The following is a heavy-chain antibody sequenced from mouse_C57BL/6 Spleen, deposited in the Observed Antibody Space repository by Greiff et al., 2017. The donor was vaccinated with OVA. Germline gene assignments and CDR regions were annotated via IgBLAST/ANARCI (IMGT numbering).Heavy chain of an antibody. V-gene: IGHV1-55*01. CDR2: IYPGSGST. D-gene: IGHD2-3*01. CDR1: GYTFTSYW. CDR3: ARGGDGYYVGRYFDY. J-gene: IGHJ2*01. Sequence: QVQLQQPGAELVKPGASVKMSCKASGYTFTSYWITWVKQRPGQGLEWIGDIYPGSGSTNYNEKFKSKATLTVDTSSSTAYMQLNSLTSEDSAVYFCARGGDGYYVGRYFDYWGQGTTLTVSS.